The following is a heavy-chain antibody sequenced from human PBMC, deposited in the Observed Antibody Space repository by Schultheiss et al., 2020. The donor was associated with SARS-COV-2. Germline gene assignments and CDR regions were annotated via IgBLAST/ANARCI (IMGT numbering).Heavy chain of an antibody. D-gene: IGHD3-3*01. V-gene: IGHV4-31*03. CDR2: IYYSGST. CDR1: GGSISSSSYY. J-gene: IGHJ5*02. CDR3: ARSRFLGWRGNWFDP. Sequence: SETLSLTCTVSGGSISSSSYYWSWIRQHPGKGLEWIGYIYYSGSTYYNPSLKSRVTISVDTSKNQFSLKLSSVTAADTAVYYCARSRFLGWRGNWFDPWGQGTLVTVS.